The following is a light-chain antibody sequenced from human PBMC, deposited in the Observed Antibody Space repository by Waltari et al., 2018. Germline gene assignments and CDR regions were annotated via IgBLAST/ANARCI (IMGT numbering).Light chain of an antibody. J-gene: IGKJ1*01. Sequence: EIVMTQSPVTLSVSPGERATLSCRASQSVSNNLAWYQQKPGQAPRLLIYGASTRATGIPARFSGSGSGTDFTLTISSLQSEDFAVYYCQRYNNWPPWTFGQGTKEEIK. CDR1: QSVSNN. CDR3: QRYNNWPPWT. CDR2: GAS. V-gene: IGKV3-15*01.